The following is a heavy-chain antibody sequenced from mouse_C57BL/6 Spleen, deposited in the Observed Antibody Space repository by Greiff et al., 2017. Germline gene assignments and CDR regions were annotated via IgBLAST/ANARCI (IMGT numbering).Heavy chain of an antibody. V-gene: IGHV1-15*01. CDR3: TRIYDYDSFAY. Sequence: VKLQESGAELVRPGASVTLSCKASGYTFTDYEMNWVKQTPVHGLEWIGAIDPETGGTAYNQKFKGKAILTADKSSSTAYMELRSLTPADSAVDYCTRIYDYDSFAYWGQGTLVTVSA. CDR2: IDPETGGT. J-gene: IGHJ3*01. D-gene: IGHD2-4*01. CDR1: GYTFTDYE.